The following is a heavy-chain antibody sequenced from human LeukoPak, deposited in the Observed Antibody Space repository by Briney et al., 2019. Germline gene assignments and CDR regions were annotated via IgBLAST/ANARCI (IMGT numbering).Heavy chain of an antibody. V-gene: IGHV3-23*01. Sequence: PGGSLRLSCAASGFTSTSYAMSSVRQGPGRGQERVSVISGSGDSTDYADSVKGRFSISRDNSKNTLYLQMNSLRAEDTAVYYCTKSVRSIWWGGAYYFDYWGQGALVTVSS. CDR3: TKSVRSIWWGGAYYFDY. J-gene: IGHJ4*02. D-gene: IGHD6-13*01. CDR1: GFTSTSYA. CDR2: ISGSGDST.